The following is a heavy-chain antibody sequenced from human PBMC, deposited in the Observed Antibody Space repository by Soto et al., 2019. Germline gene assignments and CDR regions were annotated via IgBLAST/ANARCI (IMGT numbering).Heavy chain of an antibody. Sequence: GGSLRLSCAASGFTFSSYAMSWVRQAPGKGLEWVSGIGGGGASIYYTDSVKGRFTISRDNSKNTLYLQMNSLRAEDTAVYYCAKVADLKYSWFDPWGEGTLVTVSS. V-gene: IGHV3-23*01. CDR1: GFTFSSYA. CDR2: IGGGGASI. CDR3: AKVADLKYSWFDP. J-gene: IGHJ5*02.